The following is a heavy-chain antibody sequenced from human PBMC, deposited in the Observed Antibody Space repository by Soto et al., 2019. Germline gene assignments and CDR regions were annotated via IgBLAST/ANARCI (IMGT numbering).Heavy chain of an antibody. Sequence: LSLTCTVVGVSVSSGDYYLSWMRQPPGKGLEWIGYVYYSGSTNYNPSLKSRVTISVDTSKNQFSLKLSSVTAGDTAVYYCARIPVDTYMIYWFDPWGQGTLVTVSS. CDR3: ARIPVDTYMIYWFDP. CDR1: GVSVSSGDYY. V-gene: IGHV4-61*08. CDR2: VYYSGST. J-gene: IGHJ5*02. D-gene: IGHD5-18*01.